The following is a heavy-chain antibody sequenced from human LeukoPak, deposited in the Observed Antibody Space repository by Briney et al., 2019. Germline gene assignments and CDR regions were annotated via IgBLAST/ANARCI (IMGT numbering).Heavy chain of an antibody. Sequence: PGGSLRLPCAASGFTFSSYGMHWVRQAPGKVLEWVAFIRYDGSNKYYADSVKGRFTISRDNSKNTLYLQMNSLRAEDTAVYYCANPWDGGLNYWGQGTLVTVSS. CDR3: ANPWDGGLNY. D-gene: IGHD1-26*01. CDR2: IRYDGSNK. J-gene: IGHJ4*02. CDR1: GFTFSSYG. V-gene: IGHV3-30*02.